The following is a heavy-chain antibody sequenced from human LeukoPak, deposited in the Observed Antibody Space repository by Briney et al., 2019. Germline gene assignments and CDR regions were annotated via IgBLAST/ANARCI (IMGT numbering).Heavy chain of an antibody. D-gene: IGHD6-6*01. CDR1: GFTFSSYW. Sequence: QPGGSLRLPCAASGFTFSSYWMSWVRQAPGKGLEWVAVISYDGSNKYYADSVKGRFTISRDNSKNKLYLQMNSLRAEDTAVYYCAKSASIAARVDYYYYYMDVWGKGTTVTVSS. V-gene: IGHV3-30*18. CDR2: ISYDGSNK. CDR3: AKSASIAARVDYYYYYMDV. J-gene: IGHJ6*03.